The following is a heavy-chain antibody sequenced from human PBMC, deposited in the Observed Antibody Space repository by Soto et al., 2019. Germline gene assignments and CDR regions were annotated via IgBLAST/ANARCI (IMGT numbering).Heavy chain of an antibody. CDR3: ARHPQREANGREYFCGLNL. Sequence: EVQLVESGGGLVQPGGSLRLSCAASGFTFSHYELNWVRQARGKGLEWVSYICGSGRRKSYADSVRGLFTISRDNCKNPQWLLMNSLRLEDTAIFFCARHPQREANGREYFCGLNLRCQGTTATVAS. CDR2: ICGSGRRK. J-gene: IGHJ6*02. CDR1: GFTFSHYE. D-gene: IGHD2-2*01. V-gene: IGHV3-48*03.